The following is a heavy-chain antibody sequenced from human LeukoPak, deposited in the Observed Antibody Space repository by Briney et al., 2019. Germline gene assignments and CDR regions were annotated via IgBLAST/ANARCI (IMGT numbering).Heavy chain of an antibody. D-gene: IGHD6-13*01. CDR2: IYYSGGT. CDR3: ARRAAAVDTYYMDV. CDR1: GGSINSYY. Sequence: PSETVSLTCTVSGGSINSYYWNWIRQPPGKGLEWIGYIYYSGGTNYNPSLKSRVTIAVDTSKNQFSLKLSSVTAADTAVYYCARRAAAVDTYYMDVWGKETTFTASS. J-gene: IGHJ6*03. V-gene: IGHV4-59*01.